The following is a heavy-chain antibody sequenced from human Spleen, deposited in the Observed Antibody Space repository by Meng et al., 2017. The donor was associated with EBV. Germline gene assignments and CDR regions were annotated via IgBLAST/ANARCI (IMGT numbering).Heavy chain of an antibody. J-gene: IGHJ4*02. CDR3: ASESGRGYTPDY. V-gene: IGHV1-69*06. CDR2: LIPMLGAP. CDR1: GGTFNSDA. Sequence: QVQLVQSGCEVKQPGSSVKASCKTSGGTFNSDAISWVRQAPGQGLEWMGGLIPMLGAPNYAQKFQDRVTIVADKSTSIHYMELSSLRSDDTAMYYCASESGRGYTPDYWGRGTLVTVSS. D-gene: IGHD3-10*01.